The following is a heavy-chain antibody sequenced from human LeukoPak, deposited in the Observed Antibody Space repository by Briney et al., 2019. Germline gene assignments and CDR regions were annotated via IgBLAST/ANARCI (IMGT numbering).Heavy chain of an antibody. D-gene: IGHD5-18*01. J-gene: IGHJ4*02. CDR1: GFTFSDYY. Sequence: PGGSLRLSCAASGFTFSDYYMSWIRQAPGKGLEWVSFISNSGGTIYYADSVKGRFTISRDNAKKSLYLQMNSLRAEDTAVYYCARDGYSYGYFFDYWGQGTLVTVSS. V-gene: IGHV3-11*01. CDR2: ISNSGGTI. CDR3: ARDGYSYGYFFDY.